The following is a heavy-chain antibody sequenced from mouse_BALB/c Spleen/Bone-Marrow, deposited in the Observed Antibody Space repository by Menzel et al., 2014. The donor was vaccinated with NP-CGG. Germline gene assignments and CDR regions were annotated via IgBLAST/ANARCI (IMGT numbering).Heavy chain of an antibody. J-gene: IGHJ4*01. CDR1: GFTFSSYG. D-gene: IGHD1-1*01. CDR3: ASTITTVVAEYAMDY. CDR2: ISSGGSYT. Sequence: EVKLVESGGDLVKPGGSLKLSCAASGFTFSSYGMSWVRQTPDKRLEWVATISSGGSYTYYPDSVKGRFTISRDNAKNTLYLQMSSLKSEDTAMHYCASTITTVVAEYAMDYWGQGTSVTVSS. V-gene: IGHV5-6*01.